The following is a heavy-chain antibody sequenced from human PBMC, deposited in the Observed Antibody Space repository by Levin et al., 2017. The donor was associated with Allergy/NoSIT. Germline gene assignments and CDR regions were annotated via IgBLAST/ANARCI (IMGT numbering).Heavy chain of an antibody. CDR2: ISAYNGNT. V-gene: IGHV1-18*01. CDR3: ARDYYDSSGYYLKTYYYGMDV. J-gene: IGHJ6*02. D-gene: IGHD3-22*01. Sequence: VASVKVSCKASGYTFTSYGISWVRQAPGQGLEWMGWISAYNGNTNYAQKLQGRVTMTTDTSTSTAYMELRSLRSDDTAVYYCARDYYDSSGYYLKTYYYGMDVWGQGTTVTVSS. CDR1: GYTFTSYG.